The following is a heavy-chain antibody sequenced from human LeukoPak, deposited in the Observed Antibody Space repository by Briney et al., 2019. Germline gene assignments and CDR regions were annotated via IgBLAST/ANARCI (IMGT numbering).Heavy chain of an antibody. Sequence: SVTVSCTASGGTFISYAISWVRQAPGQVLEWMLMIIPILVIANYAQKFQRRVTITADKSTSTAYMELSSLRSEDTAVYYCAREGSSSHWGQGTLVTVSS. V-gene: IGHV1-69*04. CDR3: AREGSSSH. CDR2: IIPILVIA. CDR1: GGTFISYA. J-gene: IGHJ4*02. D-gene: IGHD6-6*01.